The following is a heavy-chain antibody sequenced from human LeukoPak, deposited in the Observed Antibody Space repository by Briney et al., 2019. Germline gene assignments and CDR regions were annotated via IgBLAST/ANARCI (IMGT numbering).Heavy chain of an antibody. J-gene: IGHJ4*02. V-gene: IGHV3-23*01. CDR1: GFTFSSYG. CDR2: ISGSGGST. CDR3: AKSRFGSGYYFY. Sequence: GGSLRLSCAASGFTFSSYGMSWVRQAPGKGLEWVSAISGSGGSTYYADSAKGRFTISRDNSKNTLYLQMNSLRAEDTAVYYCAKSRFGSGYYFYWGQGTLVTVSS. D-gene: IGHD3-22*01.